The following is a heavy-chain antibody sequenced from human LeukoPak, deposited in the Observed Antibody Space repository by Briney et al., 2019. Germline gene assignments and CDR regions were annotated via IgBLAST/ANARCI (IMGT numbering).Heavy chain of an antibody. CDR1: GFTFSDFW. D-gene: IGHD3-22*01. J-gene: IGHJ3*02. CDR3: AKRFRLYYYDTSGYYPGAFDI. CDR2: INSGGTVT. V-gene: IGHV3-74*01. Sequence: GGSLRLSCAASGFTFSDFWMHWVRQAPGKGLVWVSRINSGGTVTNYADSVKGRLTIPRDNAKNSLYLQMNSLRVDDTALYYCAKRFRLYYYDTSGYYPGAFDIWGQGTMVTVSS.